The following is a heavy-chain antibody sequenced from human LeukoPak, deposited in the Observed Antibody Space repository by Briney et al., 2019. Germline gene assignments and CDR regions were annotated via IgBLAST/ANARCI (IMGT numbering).Heavy chain of an antibody. CDR1: GFAFRSHN. V-gene: IGHV3-33*08. J-gene: IGHJ4*02. Sequence: GGSLRLSCAVSGFAFRSHNLHWVRQAPGKGLKWVAVIWADGSHQYYADSVKGRFIISKDNSKDIVYLRLNNLRADDTAVYYCAREKLLLGFDFWGQGALVTVSS. CDR3: AREKLLLGFDF. CDR2: IWADGSHQ. D-gene: IGHD3-10*01.